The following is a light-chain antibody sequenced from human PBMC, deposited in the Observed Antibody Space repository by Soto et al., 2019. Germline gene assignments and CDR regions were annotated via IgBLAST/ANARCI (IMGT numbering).Light chain of an antibody. CDR3: QSYDSSLSGSNV. Sequence: QSVLTQPPSVSGAPGQRDTITCTGSSSNIGAGYDVHWYQQLPGTAPKLLIYGNSNRPSGVPDRFSGSKSGTSASLAITGLQAEDEADYYCQSYDSSLSGSNVFGTGTKVTVL. CDR1: SSNIGAGYD. J-gene: IGLJ1*01. CDR2: GNS. V-gene: IGLV1-40*01.